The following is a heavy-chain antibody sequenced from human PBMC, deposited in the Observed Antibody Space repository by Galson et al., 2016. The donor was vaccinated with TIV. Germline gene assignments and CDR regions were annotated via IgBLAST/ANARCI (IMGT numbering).Heavy chain of an antibody. J-gene: IGHJ6*02. D-gene: IGHD2/OR15-2a*01. V-gene: IGHV3-30*18. CDR2: ISYDGNKK. Sequence: SLRLSCAVSGFTFNSYGMHWVRQAPGKGLEWVAAISYDGNKKYYADPVKGRFTVSRDNSENTPYLQMNSLRADDTAVYYCAKDWGTYYFHFYGMDVWGQGTTVIVSS. CDR3: AKDWGTYYFHFYGMDV. CDR1: GFTFNSYG.